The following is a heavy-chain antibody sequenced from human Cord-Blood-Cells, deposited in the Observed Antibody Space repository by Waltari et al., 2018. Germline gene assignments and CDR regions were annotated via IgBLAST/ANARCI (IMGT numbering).Heavy chain of an antibody. D-gene: IGHD7-27*01. Sequence: QVQLVQSGAEWKNPGAAVKVSCKPSGYTIIGYYMHRVRQAPGQGLEWMGWINPNSGGTNYAQKFQGRVTMTRDTSISTAYMELSRLRSDDTAVYYCARDSGRANWDAFDIWGQGTMVTVSS. J-gene: IGHJ3*02. V-gene: IGHV1-2*02. CDR2: INPNSGGT. CDR1: GYTIIGYY. CDR3: ARDSGRANWDAFDI.